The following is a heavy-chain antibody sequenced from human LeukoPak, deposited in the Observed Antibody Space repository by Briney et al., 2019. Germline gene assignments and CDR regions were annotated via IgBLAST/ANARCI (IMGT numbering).Heavy chain of an antibody. CDR1: GFTFSDYY. D-gene: IGHD3-22*01. CDR2: ISSSSSYT. J-gene: IGHJ4*02. CDR3: AREGYYYDSSGYMKGYYFDY. V-gene: IGHV3-11*05. Sequence: GGSLRLSCAASGFTFSDYYMSWIRQAPGKGLEWVSYISSSSSYTNYADSVKGRFTISRDDAKNSLYLQMNSLRAEDTAVYYCAREGYYYDSSGYMKGYYFDYWGQGTLVTVSS.